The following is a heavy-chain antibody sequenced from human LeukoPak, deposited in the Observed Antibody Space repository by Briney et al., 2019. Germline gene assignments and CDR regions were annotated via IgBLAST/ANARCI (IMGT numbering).Heavy chain of an antibody. Sequence: PGGSLRLSCAASGFTFSDYYMSWIRQAPGKGLEWVSYISSSSYANYADSVKGRFTISRDNAKNSLYLQMNSLRAEDTAGYYCARALAAVFKHFDYWGQGTLVTVSS. CDR1: GFTFSDYY. D-gene: IGHD6-13*01. J-gene: IGHJ4*02. V-gene: IGHV3-11*06. CDR2: ISSSSYA. CDR3: ARALAAVFKHFDY.